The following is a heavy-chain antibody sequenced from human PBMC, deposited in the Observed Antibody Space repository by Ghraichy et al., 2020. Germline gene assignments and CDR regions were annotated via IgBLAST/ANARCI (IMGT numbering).Heavy chain of an antibody. Sequence: ASVKVSCKVSGYTLTELSMHWVRQAPGKGLEWMGGFDPEDGETIYAQKFQGRVTMTEDTSTDTAYMELSSLRSEDTAVYYCATVNCSSTSCYLAYYYYGMDVWGRGTTVTVSS. CDR1: GYTLTELS. J-gene: IGHJ6*02. D-gene: IGHD2-2*01. CDR3: ATVNCSSTSCYLAYYYYGMDV. CDR2: FDPEDGET. V-gene: IGHV1-24*01.